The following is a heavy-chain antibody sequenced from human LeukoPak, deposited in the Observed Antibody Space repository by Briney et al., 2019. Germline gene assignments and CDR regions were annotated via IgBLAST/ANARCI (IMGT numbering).Heavy chain of an antibody. CDR1: GGSISSSSYY. J-gene: IGHJ4*02. CDR2: IYYSGST. Sequence: PSETLSLTCTVSGGSISSSSYYWGWIRQPPGKGLEWIGSIYYSGSTYYNPSLKSRVTISVDTSKNQFSLKLSSVTAADTAVYYCARETPSAYYDSSGYNPFGYWGQGTLVTVSS. V-gene: IGHV4-39*07. CDR3: ARETPSAYYDSSGYNPFGY. D-gene: IGHD3-22*01.